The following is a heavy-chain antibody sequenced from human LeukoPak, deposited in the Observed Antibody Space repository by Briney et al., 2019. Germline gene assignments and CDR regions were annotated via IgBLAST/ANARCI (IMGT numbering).Heavy chain of an antibody. Sequence: GGSLRLSCAASRFTFSSHAMNWVRQAPGKGLEWVSDISGSGGETYYADSVKGRFTISRDNSENTLYLQMNSLRVEDTAIYYCVKRSLDGYNSPLDNWGQGTLVTVSS. CDR2: ISGSGGET. J-gene: IGHJ4*02. CDR3: VKRSLDGYNSPLDN. CDR1: RFTFSSHA. V-gene: IGHV3-23*01. D-gene: IGHD5-24*01.